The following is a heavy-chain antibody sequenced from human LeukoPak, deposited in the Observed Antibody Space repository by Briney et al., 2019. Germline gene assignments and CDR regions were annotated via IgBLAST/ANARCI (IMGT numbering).Heavy chain of an antibody. CDR3: ARGFNYAFDY. Sequence: GGSLRLSCAASGFTFGVYEMNWVRQAPGKGLEWFSYITSGGGTIYYADSVKGRFTISRDNAKNSLYLQMNSLRADDTATYYCARGFNYAFDYWGQGTLVTVSS. CDR1: GFTFGVYE. V-gene: IGHV3-48*03. J-gene: IGHJ4*02. D-gene: IGHD2-2*01. CDR2: ITSGGGTI.